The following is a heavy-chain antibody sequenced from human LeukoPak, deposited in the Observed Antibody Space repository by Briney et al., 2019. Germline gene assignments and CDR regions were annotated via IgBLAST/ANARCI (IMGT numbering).Heavy chain of an antibody. V-gene: IGHV5-51*01. CDR1: GYSFASYW. Sequence: GESLKISCEGSGYSFASYWIGWVRQMPGKGLEWMGIIYPGDSDTRYSPSFQGQVTISADKSISTAYLQWSSLKASDAAMYYCARSEAAAQTFDYWGQGTLVTVSS. J-gene: IGHJ4*02. CDR3: ARSEAAAQTFDY. CDR2: IYPGDSDT. D-gene: IGHD6-13*01.